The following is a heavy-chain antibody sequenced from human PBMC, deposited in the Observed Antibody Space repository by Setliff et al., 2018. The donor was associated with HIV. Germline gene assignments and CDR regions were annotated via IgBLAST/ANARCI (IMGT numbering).Heavy chain of an antibody. V-gene: IGHV1-18*01. Sequence: ASVKVSCKASGYTFTSYGISWVRQAPGQGLEWMGWISTYNGNTNYAQKFQGRVTMTRGTSSGTVYMELSGLRFEDTAMYYCARVGERWLQFYYFDNWGQGTQVTVSS. CDR2: ISTYNGNT. CDR1: GYTFTSYG. D-gene: IGHD5-12*01. CDR3: ARVGERWLQFYYFDN. J-gene: IGHJ4*02.